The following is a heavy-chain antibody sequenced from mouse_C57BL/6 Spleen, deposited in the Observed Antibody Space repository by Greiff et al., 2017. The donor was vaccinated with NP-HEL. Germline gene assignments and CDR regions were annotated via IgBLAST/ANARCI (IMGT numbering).Heavy chain of an antibody. J-gene: IGHJ2*01. D-gene: IGHD6-1*01. CDR1: GYAFSSSW. CDR2: IYPGDGDT. V-gene: IGHV1-82*01. CDR3: ARSAANLYYFDY. Sequence: QVQLQQSGPELVKPGASVKISCKASGYAFSSSWMNWVKQRPGKGLEWIGRIYPGDGDTNYNGKFKGKATLTADKSSSTAYMQLSSLTSEDSAVYFCARSAANLYYFDYWGQGTTLTVSS.